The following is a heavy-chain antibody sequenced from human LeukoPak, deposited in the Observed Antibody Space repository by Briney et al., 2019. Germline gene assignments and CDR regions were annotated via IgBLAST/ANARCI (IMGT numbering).Heavy chain of an antibody. D-gene: IGHD2-2*01. CDR2: FDPEDGET. CDR3: ATPGYRSSTSCLQFDY. V-gene: IGHV1-24*01. CDR1: GYTLTELS. Sequence: ASVTVSCKVSGYTLTELSMHWVRQAPGKGLEWMGGFDPEDGETIYAQKFQGRVTMTEDTSTDTAYMELSSLRSEDTAVYYCATPGYRSSTSCLQFDYWGQGTLVTVSS. J-gene: IGHJ4*02.